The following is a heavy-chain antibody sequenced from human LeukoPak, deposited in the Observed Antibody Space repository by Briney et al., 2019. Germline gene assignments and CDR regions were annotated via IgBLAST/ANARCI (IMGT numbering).Heavy chain of an antibody. Sequence: GGSLRLSCAASGFTFSSYSMNWVRQAPGKGLEWVSSISSSSSYIYYADSVKGRFTISRDNSKNTLYLQMNSLRAEDTAVYYCAKDVAEDGDYWGQGTLVTVSS. D-gene: IGHD6-6*01. CDR3: AKDVAEDGDY. CDR1: GFTFSSYS. CDR2: ISSSSSYI. J-gene: IGHJ4*02. V-gene: IGHV3-21*04.